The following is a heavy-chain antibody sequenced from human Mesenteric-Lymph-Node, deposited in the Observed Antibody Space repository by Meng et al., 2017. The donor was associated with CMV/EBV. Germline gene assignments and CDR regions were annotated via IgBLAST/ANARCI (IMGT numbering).Heavy chain of an antibody. V-gene: IGHV1-69*02. CDR2: IIPILGIA. Sequence: VQLVQSGAGVKKPGSPVKFSCKASGGTCSSYTISWVRQAPGQGLEWMGRIIPILGIANYAQKFQGRVTITADKSTSTAYMELSSLRSEDTAVYYCAGGIAAAGSRWFDPWGQGTLVTVSS. D-gene: IGHD6-13*01. CDR1: GGTCSSYT. J-gene: IGHJ5*02. CDR3: AGGIAAAGSRWFDP.